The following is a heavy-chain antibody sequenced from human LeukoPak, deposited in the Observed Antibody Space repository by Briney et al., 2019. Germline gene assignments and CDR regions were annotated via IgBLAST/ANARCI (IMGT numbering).Heavy chain of an antibody. CDR1: GFRFSAYG. D-gene: IGHD1-26*01. CDR3: AKDMGATTGENY. Sequence: PGGSLRLSCDASGFRFSAYGMSWVRQAPGKGLEWVSGISWNSGSIGYADSVKGRFTISRDNAKNSLYLQMNSLRAEDTALYYCAKDMGATTGENYWGQGTLVTVSS. J-gene: IGHJ4*02. CDR2: ISWNSGSI. V-gene: IGHV3-9*01.